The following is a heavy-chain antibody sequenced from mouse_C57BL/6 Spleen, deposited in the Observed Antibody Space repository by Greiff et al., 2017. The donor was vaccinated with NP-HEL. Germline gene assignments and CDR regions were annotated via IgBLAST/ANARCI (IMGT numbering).Heavy chain of an antibody. V-gene: IGHV5-16*01. CDR3: ARYPSYDGYSYYAMDY. CDR1: GFTFSDYY. D-gene: IGHD2-3*01. J-gene: IGHJ4*01. Sequence: EVQLVESEGGLVQPGSSMKLSCTASGFTFSDYYMAWVRQVPEKGLEWVANINYDGSSTYYLDSLKSRFIISRDNAKNILYLQMSSLKSEDTATYYCARYPSYDGYSYYAMDYWGQGTSVTVSS. CDR2: INYDGSST.